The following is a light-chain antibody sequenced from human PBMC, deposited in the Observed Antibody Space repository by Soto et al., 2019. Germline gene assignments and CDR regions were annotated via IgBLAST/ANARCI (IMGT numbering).Light chain of an antibody. V-gene: IGKV3-11*01. CDR3: QQRSNWPPIT. CDR1: QSVSSN. Sequence: IVLSQSPATLSVSPGERATLSCRASQSVSSNLAWYQQKPGQAPRLLIYDASSRAIGIPARFSGSGSGTDFTLTISSLEPEDSAVYYCQQRSNWPPITFGQGTRLEIK. CDR2: DAS. J-gene: IGKJ5*01.